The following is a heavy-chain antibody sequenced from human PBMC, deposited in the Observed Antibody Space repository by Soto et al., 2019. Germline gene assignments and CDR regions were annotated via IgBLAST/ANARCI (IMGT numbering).Heavy chain of an antibody. Sequence: PSETLSLTCAVSGGSISSSNSWSWVRQPTGKGLEWIGEIYHSGSTNYNPSLKSRVTISVDKSKSQFSLKLSSVSAADTAVYYCARNRIRGVIQYYYYGMDVWGQGTTVTVSS. D-gene: IGHD3-10*01. CDR2: IYHSGST. J-gene: IGHJ6*02. CDR3: ARNRIRGVIQYYYYGMDV. CDR1: GGSISSSNS. V-gene: IGHV4-4*02.